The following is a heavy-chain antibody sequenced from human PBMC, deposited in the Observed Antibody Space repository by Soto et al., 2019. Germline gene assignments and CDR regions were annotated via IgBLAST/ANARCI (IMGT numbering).Heavy chain of an antibody. D-gene: IGHD3-16*02. Sequence: QVQLVESGGGVVQPGRSLRLSCAASGFTFSSYGMHWVRQAPGKGLEWVAVIWYDGSNKYYADSVKGRFTISRDNSKNSLXXQMNSLRAEDTAVYYCARDHFEGVYVWGSYRPSLGWGQGTLVTVSS. CDR1: GFTFSSYG. J-gene: IGHJ4*02. CDR3: ARDHFEGVYVWGSYRPSLG. V-gene: IGHV3-33*01. CDR2: IWYDGSNK.